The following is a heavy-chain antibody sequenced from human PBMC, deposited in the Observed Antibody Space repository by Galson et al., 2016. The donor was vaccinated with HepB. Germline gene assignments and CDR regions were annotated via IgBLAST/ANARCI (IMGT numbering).Heavy chain of an antibody. Sequence: SVKVSCKASGDTFSSHAISWVRQAPGQGLEWMGGIIPILGTANHAQKFQGRVTITADESTRTAYMELSSLRSEDTAVYYCARVSGANIIYGMDVWGQGTTVTVSS. CDR1: GDTFSSHA. CDR2: IIPILGTA. D-gene: IGHD2-15*01. V-gene: IGHV1-69*13. J-gene: IGHJ6*02. CDR3: ARVSGANIIYGMDV.